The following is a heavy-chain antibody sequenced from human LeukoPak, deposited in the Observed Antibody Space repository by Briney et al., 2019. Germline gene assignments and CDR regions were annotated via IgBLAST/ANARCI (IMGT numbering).Heavy chain of an antibody. CDR3: ARDSARAGYYYYMDV. CDR1: GFTFTTYT. CDR2: ITSGVNYV. D-gene: IGHD3-10*01. V-gene: IGHV3-21*01. J-gene: IGHJ6*03. Sequence: GGSLRLSCAASGFTFTTYTMNWVRQAPGKGLEWGSSITSGVNYVNYADSVKGRFTISRDNAKNSLYLQMNSLRADDTAVCYCARDSARAGYYYYMDVWGKGTTVAVSS.